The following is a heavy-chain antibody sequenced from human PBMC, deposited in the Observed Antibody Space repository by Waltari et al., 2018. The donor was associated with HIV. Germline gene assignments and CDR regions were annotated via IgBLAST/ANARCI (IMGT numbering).Heavy chain of an antibody. CDR2: VYPSGNT. J-gene: IGHJ3*02. D-gene: IGHD2-2*01. CDR3: ARDRAIVIVPAARSAFDI. Sequence: QVQLQESGPGLVKPSGTLALPCAVDGGPISSSNWWTWVRQPPARGLEWIGEVYPSGNTNYNPSLKSRVTISLDKSKNQFSLKLSSVTAADTAIYHCARDRAIVIVPAARSAFDIWGQGTMVTVSS. CDR1: GGPISSSNW. V-gene: IGHV4-4*02.